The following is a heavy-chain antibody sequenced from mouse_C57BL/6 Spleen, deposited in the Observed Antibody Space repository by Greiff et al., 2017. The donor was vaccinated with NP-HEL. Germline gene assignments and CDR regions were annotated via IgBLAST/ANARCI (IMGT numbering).Heavy chain of an antibody. Sequence: VQLKQSGAELVRPGASVKLSCTASGFNIKDDYMHWVKQRPEQGLEWIGWIDPENGDTEYASKFQGKATITADTSSNTAYLQLSSLTSEDTAVYYCTTLYYGSSGFAYWGQGTLVTVSA. CDR3: TTLYYGSSGFAY. J-gene: IGHJ3*01. CDR1: GFNIKDDY. CDR2: IDPENGDT. V-gene: IGHV14-4*01. D-gene: IGHD1-1*01.